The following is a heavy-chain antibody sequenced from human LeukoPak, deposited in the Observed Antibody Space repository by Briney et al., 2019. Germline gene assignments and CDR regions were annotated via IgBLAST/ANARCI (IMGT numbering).Heavy chain of an antibody. CDR2: IYTSGCT. CDR3: ARVLVERGDYFDY. CDR1: GGSISSYY. J-gene: IGHJ4*02. Sequence: SETLSLTCTVSGGSISSYYWSWIRQPAGKGLEWIVRIYTSGCTKYNPSLKSPVNISVGKSKNQFFLKLSSVPAADTAVFFWARVLVERGDYFDYWGQGTLVTVSS. V-gene: IGHV4-4*07. D-gene: IGHD2-8*01.